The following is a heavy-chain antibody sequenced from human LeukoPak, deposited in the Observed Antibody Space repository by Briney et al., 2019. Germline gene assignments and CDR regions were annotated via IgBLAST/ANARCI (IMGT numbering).Heavy chain of an antibody. D-gene: IGHD3-3*01. V-gene: IGHV4-30-4*01. CDR2: IYDSGST. CDR3: ARFARFLAFDP. J-gene: IGHJ5*02. CDR1: GGSLSSGDYY. Sequence: PSETLSLTCTVSGGSLSSGDYYWGWLRQPPGTGLEWVGYIYDSGSTYYNPSLKSRVTISVDTSKNQFSLKLSSVTAADTAVYYCARFARFLAFDPWGQGTLITVSS.